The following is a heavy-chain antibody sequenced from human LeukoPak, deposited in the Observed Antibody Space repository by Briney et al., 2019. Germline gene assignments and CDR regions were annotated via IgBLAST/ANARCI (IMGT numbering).Heavy chain of an antibody. D-gene: IGHD3-9*01. CDR1: GYTFTAYF. Sequence: ASVKVSCKPSGYTFTAYFLHWVRQASGQGFEWMGWINPNSGGTNYAQKFQGRVTMTRDTSISTAYMELSRLRSDDTAVYYCARDPGSYDILTGVDYWGQGTLVTVSS. J-gene: IGHJ4*02. CDR3: ARDPGSYDILTGVDY. V-gene: IGHV1-2*02. CDR2: INPNSGGT.